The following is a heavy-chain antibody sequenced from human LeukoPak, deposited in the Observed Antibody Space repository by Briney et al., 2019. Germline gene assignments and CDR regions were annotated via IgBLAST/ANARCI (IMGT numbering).Heavy chain of an antibody. J-gene: IGHJ6*02. CDR1: GFTFSSYA. D-gene: IGHD3-10*01. V-gene: IGHV3-23*01. Sequence: GGSLRLSCAASGFTFSSYAMSWVRQAPGKGLEWVSAISGSGGSTYYADSVKGRFTISRDNSENTLYLQMNSLRAEDTAVYYCAKVGRSGPYYYGSGSLKSGYYGMDVWGQGTTVTVSS. CDR3: AKVGRSGPYYYGSGSLKSGYYGMDV. CDR2: ISGSGGST.